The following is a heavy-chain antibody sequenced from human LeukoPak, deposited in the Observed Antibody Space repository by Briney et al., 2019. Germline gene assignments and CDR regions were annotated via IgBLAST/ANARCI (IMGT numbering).Heavy chain of an antibody. CDR1: GGSFSGYY. CDR2: INHSGST. CDR3: ARVVDPGGYYYFYYMDV. Sequence: SETLSLTCAVYGGSFSGYYWSWIRQPPGKGLEWIGEINHSGSTNYNPSLKSRVTISVDTSRNQLSLKLSSVTAADTAVYYCARVVDPGGYYYFYYMDVWGKGTTVTVSS. V-gene: IGHV4-34*01. D-gene: IGHD3-16*01. J-gene: IGHJ6*03.